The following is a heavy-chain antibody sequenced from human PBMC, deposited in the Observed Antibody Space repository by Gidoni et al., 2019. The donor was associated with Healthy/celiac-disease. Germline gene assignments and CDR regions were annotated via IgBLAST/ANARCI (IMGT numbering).Heavy chain of an antibody. CDR1: GYTFTSYY. CDR2: INTSGGST. D-gene: IGHD6-13*01. V-gene: IGHV1-46*01. CDR3: ARDVREQQLAN. Sequence: QVQLVQSGAEVKKPGASVKVSCKASGYTFTSYYMHWVRQAPGQGLEWMGIINTSGGSTSYAQKFQGRVTMTRDTSTSTVYMELSSLRSEDTAVYYCARDVREQQLANWGQGTLVTVSS. J-gene: IGHJ4*02.